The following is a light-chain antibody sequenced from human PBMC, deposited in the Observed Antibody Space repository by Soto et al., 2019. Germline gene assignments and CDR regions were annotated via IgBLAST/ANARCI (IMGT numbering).Light chain of an antibody. CDR2: DVS. Sequence: QSALTQPRSVSGSPGQSVTISCTGTRSDVGRYNYVSWYQHHPGKAPKLMIYDVSTRPSGVPDRFSGSKSGTTASLTISGLQAEDEADYYCCSYAGSPYVFGTGTKVTVL. J-gene: IGLJ1*01. CDR1: RSDVGRYNY. V-gene: IGLV2-11*01. CDR3: CSYAGSPYV.